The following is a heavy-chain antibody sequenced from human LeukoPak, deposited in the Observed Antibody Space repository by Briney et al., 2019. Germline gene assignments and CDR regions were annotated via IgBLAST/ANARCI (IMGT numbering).Heavy chain of an antibody. CDR2: INHSGST. Sequence: SETLSLTCAVYGGSFSGYYWSWIRQPPGKGLEWIGEINHSGSTNYNPFLKSRVTISVDTSKNQFSLKLSSVTAADTAVYCCARQLPLRYYYYGMDVWGQGTTVTVSS. J-gene: IGHJ6*02. V-gene: IGHV4-34*01. CDR3: ARQLPLRYYYYGMDV. D-gene: IGHD2-2*01. CDR1: GGSFSGYY.